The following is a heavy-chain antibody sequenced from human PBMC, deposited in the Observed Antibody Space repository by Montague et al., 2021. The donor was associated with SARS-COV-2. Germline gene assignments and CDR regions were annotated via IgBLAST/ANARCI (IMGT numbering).Heavy chain of an antibody. Sequence: SLILSSAASGFTFSSYSMNWVRQAPGKGLEWVSSISSSSSYIYYADSVKGRFTISRDNAKNSLYLQMNSLRAEDTAVYYCASDRGELHAADYWGQGTLVTVSS. CDR1: GFTFSSYS. V-gene: IGHV3-21*01. D-gene: IGHD1-26*01. CDR3: ASDRGELHAADY. J-gene: IGHJ4*02. CDR2: ISSSSSYI.